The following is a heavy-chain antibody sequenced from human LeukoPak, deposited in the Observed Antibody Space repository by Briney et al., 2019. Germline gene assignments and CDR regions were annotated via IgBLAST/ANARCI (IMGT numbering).Heavy chain of an antibody. D-gene: IGHD6-13*01. Sequence: ASVKVSCKASGYTFTSYGISWVRQAPGQGLEWMGWISAYNGNTNYAQKLQGRVTMTTDTSTSTAYTELRSLRSDDTAVYYCARSRAAAGTYFNYFDYWGQGTLVTVSS. J-gene: IGHJ4*02. CDR2: ISAYNGNT. CDR1: GYTFTSYG. CDR3: ARSRAAAGTYFNYFDY. V-gene: IGHV1-18*01.